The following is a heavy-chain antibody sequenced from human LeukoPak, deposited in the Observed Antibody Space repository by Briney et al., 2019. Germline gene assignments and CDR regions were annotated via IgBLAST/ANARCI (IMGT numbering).Heavy chain of an antibody. J-gene: IGHJ6*02. CDR1: GGSISSYY. V-gene: IGHV4-59*01. Sequence: SETLSLTCTVSGGSISSYYWSWIRQPPGKGLEWIGNIYYSGSTNYNPSLKSRVTISVDTSRNQFSLKLSSVTAADTAVYYCARAGTAKYYYYWMDVWGQGTTVTVSS. D-gene: IGHD2-21*02. CDR2: IYYSGST. CDR3: ARAGTAKYYYYWMDV.